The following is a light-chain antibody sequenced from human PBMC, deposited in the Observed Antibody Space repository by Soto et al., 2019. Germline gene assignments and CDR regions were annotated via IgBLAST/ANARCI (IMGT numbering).Light chain of an antibody. J-gene: IGLJ2*01. Sequence: QSVLTQPPSVSAAPGQKVTFPCSGSSSNIGNNYVSWYQHLPGTAPKLLIYDSNKRPSEIPDRFSGSKSGTSATLGITGLQTGDEADYYCGTWDSSLTAVVFGGGTKLTV. CDR2: DSN. CDR1: SSNIGNNY. CDR3: GTWDSSLTAVV. V-gene: IGLV1-51*01.